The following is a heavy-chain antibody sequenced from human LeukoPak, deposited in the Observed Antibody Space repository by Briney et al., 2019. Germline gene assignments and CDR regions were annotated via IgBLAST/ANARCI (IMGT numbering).Heavy chain of an antibody. V-gene: IGHV3-48*03. J-gene: IGHJ4*02. Sequence: GGSLTLSCAASEFTLTSYELKWVRQAPGKVREWVAYISSSGNTISYAHSVKGRFTISRDNAKNSLYLQVISLRVEYTAVYYCAKELGSSRSGWYWGQGTLVTVSS. CDR2: ISSSGNTI. CDR3: AKELGSSRSGWY. CDR1: EFTLTSYE. D-gene: IGHD6-19*01.